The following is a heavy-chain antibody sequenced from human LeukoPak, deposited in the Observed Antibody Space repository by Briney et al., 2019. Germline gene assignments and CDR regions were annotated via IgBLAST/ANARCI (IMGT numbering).Heavy chain of an antibody. Sequence: SQTLSLTCTVSGGSISSGDYYWSWIRQPPGKGLEWIGYIYSGGSTYYNPSLKSRVTISVDTSKNQFSLKLSSVTAADTAVYYCARDRPGAYCSSTSCYKADAFDIWGQGTMVTVSS. J-gene: IGHJ3*02. V-gene: IGHV4-30-4*08. D-gene: IGHD2-2*02. CDR3: ARDRPGAYCSSTSCYKADAFDI. CDR2: IYSGGST. CDR1: GGSISSGDYY.